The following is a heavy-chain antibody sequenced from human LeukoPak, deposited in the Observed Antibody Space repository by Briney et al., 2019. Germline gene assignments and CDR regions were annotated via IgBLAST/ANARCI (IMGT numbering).Heavy chain of an antibody. Sequence: GGSLRLSCAASGFSFSAYTMNWVRQAPGKGLEWVSSISSSGRYIYFADSVKGRFTISRDNAKNSLYLQMNSLRAEDTAVYYCAREINIDYWGQGTLVTVSS. D-gene: IGHD5-24*01. CDR3: AREINIDY. CDR2: ISSSGRYI. J-gene: IGHJ4*02. V-gene: IGHV3-21*01. CDR1: GFSFSAYT.